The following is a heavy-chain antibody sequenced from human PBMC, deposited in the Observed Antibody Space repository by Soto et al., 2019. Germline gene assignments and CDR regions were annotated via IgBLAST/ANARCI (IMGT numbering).Heavy chain of an antibody. D-gene: IGHD3-9*01. CDR1: GGSISSGGYS. CDR2: IYHSGST. J-gene: IGHJ5*02. V-gene: IGHV4-30-2*01. Sequence: SETLSLTCAVSGGSISSGGYSWSWIRQPPGKGLEWIGYIYHSGSTYYNPSLKSRVTISVDRSKNQFSLKLSSVTAAGTAVYYCARSHYDILTGYTNWFDPWGQGTLVTVSS. CDR3: ARSHYDILTGYTNWFDP.